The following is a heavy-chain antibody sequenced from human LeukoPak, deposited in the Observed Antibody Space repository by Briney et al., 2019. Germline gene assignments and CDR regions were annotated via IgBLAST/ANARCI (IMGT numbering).Heavy chain of an antibody. CDR2: IYPGDSDT. CDR3: AKGLTSSWPTYFDY. D-gene: IGHD6-13*01. J-gene: IGHJ4*02. Sequence: GESLKISCKGSGYSFTTYWIGWVRQMPGKGLEWMGIIYPGDSDTRYSPSFQGQVTISADKSITTAYLQWSSLRASDTAMYYCAKGLTSSWPTYFDYWGQGTLVTVSS. CDR1: GYSFTTYW. V-gene: IGHV5-51*01.